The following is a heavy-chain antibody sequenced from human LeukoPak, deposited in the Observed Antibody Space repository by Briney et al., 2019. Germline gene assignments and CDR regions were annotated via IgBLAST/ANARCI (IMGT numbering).Heavy chain of an antibody. Sequence: PGRSLRLSCAASGFTFSSYAMHWVRQAPGKGLEWVAVISYDGSNKYYSDSVKGRFTISRDNAKNSLYLQMNSLRAEETAIYYCARENSGIAATDIIDYWGQGTLVTVSS. J-gene: IGHJ4*02. CDR1: GFTFSSYA. CDR3: ARENSGIAATDIIDY. D-gene: IGHD6-13*01. CDR2: ISYDGSNK. V-gene: IGHV3-30-3*01.